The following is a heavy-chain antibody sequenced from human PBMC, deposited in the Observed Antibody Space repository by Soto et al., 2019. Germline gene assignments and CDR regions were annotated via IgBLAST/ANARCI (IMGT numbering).Heavy chain of an antibody. CDR3: ARAEVWNGDKFDY. CDR1: GGSFSGYY. J-gene: IGHJ4*02. CDR2: INHSGST. Sequence: SDTLSLTCAVYGGSFSGYYWSWIRQPPGKGLEWIGEINHSGSTNYNPSLKSRVTISVDTSKNQFSLKLSSVTAADTAVYYCARAEVWNGDKFDYWGQGTLVTVSS. V-gene: IGHV4-34*01. D-gene: IGHD3-3*01.